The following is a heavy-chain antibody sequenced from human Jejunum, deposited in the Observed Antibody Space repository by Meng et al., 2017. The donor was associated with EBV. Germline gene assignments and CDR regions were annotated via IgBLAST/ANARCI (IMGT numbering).Heavy chain of an antibody. Sequence: EVLLVESGGGLVQPGGSLRLSCAASGFTFSTYWMHWVRQTPGKGLEWVSRINNDGSTTQYADSVRGRFTISRDNAKSTLYLQMNSLTAEDTAVYYRARNYRDYWGQRTLVIVSS. D-gene: IGHD4-11*01. CDR3: ARNYRDY. CDR1: GFTFSTYW. J-gene: IGHJ4*02. V-gene: IGHV3-74*03. CDR2: INNDGSTT.